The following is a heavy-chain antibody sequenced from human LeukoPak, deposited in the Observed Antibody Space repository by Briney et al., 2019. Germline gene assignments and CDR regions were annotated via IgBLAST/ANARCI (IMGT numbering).Heavy chain of an antibody. V-gene: IGHV3-74*01. CDR2: TNGDGSRT. J-gene: IGHJ4*02. CDR3: TRFAPGGQD. D-gene: IGHD3-10*01. CDR1: GFTFTSYW. Sequence: PGGSLRPSCTASGFTFTSYWINWVRQAPGKGLVWVARTNGDGSRTNYADSVKGRFTISRDNAKNTLYLQMNSLRAEDTAMYYCTRFAPGGQDWGQGTLVTVSS.